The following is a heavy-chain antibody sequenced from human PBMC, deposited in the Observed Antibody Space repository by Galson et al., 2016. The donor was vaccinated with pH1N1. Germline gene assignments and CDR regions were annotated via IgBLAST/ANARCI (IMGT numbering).Heavy chain of an antibody. V-gene: IGHV3-30*19. CDR3: AKDGGTGSGKHSAFGMTV. CDR2: ISYDGNNA. D-gene: IGHD3-10*01. J-gene: IGHJ6*02. Sequence: SLRLSCAASGFTFSTYDMHWVRQAPGKGLEWVAVISYDGNNAYHGDSVKGRFTISRDNSKNTLYLDMNSLRPEDTAVYYCAKDGGTGSGKHSAFGMTVWGQGTTVTVSS. CDR1: GFTFSTYD.